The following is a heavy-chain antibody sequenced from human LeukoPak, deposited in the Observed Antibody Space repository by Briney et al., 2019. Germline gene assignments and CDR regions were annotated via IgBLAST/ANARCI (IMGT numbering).Heavy chain of an antibody. CDR3: ARDPSGSGWVFDY. Sequence: GASVKVSCKASGYTFTGYYMHWVRQAPGQGLEWMGWINPNSGGTNYAQKFQGRVTMTRDTSISTAYMELSRLRSDDTAVYYCARDPSGSGWVFDYWGQGTLVTVSS. D-gene: IGHD6-19*01. J-gene: IGHJ4*02. CDR1: GYTFTGYY. V-gene: IGHV1-2*02. CDR2: INPNSGGT.